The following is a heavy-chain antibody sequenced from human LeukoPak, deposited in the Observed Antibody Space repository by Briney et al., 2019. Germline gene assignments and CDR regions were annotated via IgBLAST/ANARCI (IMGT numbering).Heavy chain of an antibody. V-gene: IGHV3-7*01. CDR3: ARDPQEWELAPDAFDI. CDR1: GFTFSSYW. Sequence: GGSLRLSCAASGFTFSSYWMSWVRQAPGKGLEWVANIKQDGSEKYYVDSVKGRFTISRDNAKNSLYLQMNSLRAEDTAVYYCARDPQEWELAPDAFDIWGQGTMVTVSS. J-gene: IGHJ3*02. D-gene: IGHD1-26*01. CDR2: IKQDGSEK.